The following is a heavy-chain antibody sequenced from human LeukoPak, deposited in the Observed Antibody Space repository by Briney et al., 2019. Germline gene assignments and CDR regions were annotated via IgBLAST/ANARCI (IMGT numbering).Heavy chain of an antibody. J-gene: IGHJ4*02. D-gene: IGHD3-9*01. CDR3: ARTYYDILTGYNPYFDY. CDR2: ISSSGSTI. Sequence: GGSLRLSCAASGFTFSSYEMNWVRQAPGKGLEWVSYISSSGSTIYYADSVKGRFTIPRDNAKNLLYLQMNSLRAEDTAVYYCARTYYDILTGYNPYFDYWGQGILVTVSS. CDR1: GFTFSSYE. V-gene: IGHV3-48*03.